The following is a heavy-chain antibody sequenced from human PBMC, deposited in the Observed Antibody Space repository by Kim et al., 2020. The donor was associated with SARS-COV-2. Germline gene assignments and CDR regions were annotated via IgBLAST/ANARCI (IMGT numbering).Heavy chain of an antibody. CDR1: GYTFTSYA. J-gene: IGHJ5*02. Sequence: ASVKVSCKASGYTFTSYAMNWVRQAPGQGLEWMGWINTNTGNPTYAQGFTGRFVFSLDTSVSTAYLQISSLKAEDTAVYYCAREGDIVVVPAMNWFDPWGQGTLVTVSS. CDR2: INTNTGNP. CDR3: AREGDIVVVPAMNWFDP. D-gene: IGHD2-2*01. V-gene: IGHV7-4-1*02.